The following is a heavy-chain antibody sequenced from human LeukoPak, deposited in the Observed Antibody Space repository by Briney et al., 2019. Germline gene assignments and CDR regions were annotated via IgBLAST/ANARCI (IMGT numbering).Heavy chain of an antibody. Sequence: SETLSLTCTVSADSISTYYWNWIRQSPGKGLEWIGYIYYSGSTIYNPSLKSRVTISVDTSKNQFSLKLSSVTAADTAVYYCARGVGYNYRLYHFDYWGQGTLVTVSS. CDR3: ARGVGYNYRLYHFDY. J-gene: IGHJ4*02. CDR1: ADSISTYY. V-gene: IGHV4-59*08. CDR2: IYYSGST. D-gene: IGHD5-12*01.